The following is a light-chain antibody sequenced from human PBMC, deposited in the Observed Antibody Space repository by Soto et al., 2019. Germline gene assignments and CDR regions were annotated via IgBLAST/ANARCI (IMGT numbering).Light chain of an antibody. V-gene: IGLV2-14*01. J-gene: IGLJ1*01. CDR3: SSYTSISTLYV. CDR2: EVS. Sequence: SVLTXPASVSGSPGPSITISCTGTNSDVGGYNYVSWYQQHPGQAPELMIYEVSHRPSGVSNRFSGSKSDNTASLTISGLRAEDEADYYCSSYTSISTLYVFGTGTKVTVL. CDR1: NSDVGGYNY.